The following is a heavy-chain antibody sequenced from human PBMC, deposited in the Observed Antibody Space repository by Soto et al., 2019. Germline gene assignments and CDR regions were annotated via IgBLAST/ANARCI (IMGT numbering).Heavy chain of an antibody. CDR2: TNDKAYSNTT. Sequence: EVQLVESGGDLVQPGGSLRLSCAASGLSLSHVFIDWVRQAPGKGLEWVGRTNDKAYSNTTEYTASVKGIYTISRDDSRTSVFLKMSSLKADDAAVNFCATIRGVFGCWGHSTLVTISS. J-gene: IGHJ5*01. D-gene: IGHD3-10*01. V-gene: IGHV3-72*01. CDR3: ATIRGVFGC. CDR1: GLSLSHVF.